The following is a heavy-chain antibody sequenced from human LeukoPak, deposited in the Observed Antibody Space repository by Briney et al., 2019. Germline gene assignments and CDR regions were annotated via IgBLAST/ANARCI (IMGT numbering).Heavy chain of an antibody. CDR3: ARLIAVAGADWYFDL. D-gene: IGHD6-19*01. V-gene: IGHV4-39*01. CDR1: GGSVSNTNYY. J-gene: IGHJ2*01. CDR2: VSHSGST. Sequence: SETLSLTCTVSGGSVSNTNYYWAWIRQPPGKGLEWIGSVSHSGSTYYNPSLKSRVTISVDTSKNQFSLKVSSVTDADTAVYYCARLIAVAGADWYFDLWGRGTLVTVSS.